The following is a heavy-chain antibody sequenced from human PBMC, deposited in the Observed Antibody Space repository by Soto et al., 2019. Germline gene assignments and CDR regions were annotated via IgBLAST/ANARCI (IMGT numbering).Heavy chain of an antibody. V-gene: IGHV3-7*01. Sequence: FSSVWMTWVRQAPGKGLECVANIKYDGSEEYYVDSVKGRFTISRDNAKNSLYLQMNSLRDEDSAVYYCVTDLNWQGHWGQGTLVTVSS. J-gene: IGHJ4*02. CDR3: VTDLNWQGH. CDR1: FSSVW. CDR2: IKYDGSEE.